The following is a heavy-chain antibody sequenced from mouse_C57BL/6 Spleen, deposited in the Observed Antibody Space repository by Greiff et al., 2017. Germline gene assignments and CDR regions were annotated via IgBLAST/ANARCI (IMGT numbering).Heavy chain of an antibody. CDR2: ISGGGGNT. V-gene: IGHV5-9*01. CDR3: ARRDYGSRDYAMDY. CDR1: GFTFSSYT. D-gene: IGHD1-1*01. J-gene: IGHJ4*01. Sequence: EVHLVESGGGLVKPGGSLKLSCAASGFTFSSYTMSWVRQTPEKRLEWVATISGGGGNTYYPDSVKGRFTISRDNAKNTLYLQMSSLRSEDTALYYCARRDYGSRDYAMDYWCQGTSVTVSS.